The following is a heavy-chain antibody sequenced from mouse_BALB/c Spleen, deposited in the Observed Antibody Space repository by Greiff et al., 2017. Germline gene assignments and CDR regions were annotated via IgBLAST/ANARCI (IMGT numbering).Heavy chain of an antibody. CDR2: ISYSGST. CDR1: GYSLTSDYV. V-gene: IGHV3-2*02. D-gene: IGHD1-1*02. CDR3: EGGDGGSLTFNS. Sequence: VQLKQSGPGLVKPSQSLSLTCTVTGYSLTSDYVWNGVRQTPGNKLGWMGYISYSGSTSYNPSLKSRISITRDTSKNQFFLQLNSVTTEDTATYYFEGGDGGSLTFNSGGQGTTLPVPS. J-gene: IGHJ2*01.